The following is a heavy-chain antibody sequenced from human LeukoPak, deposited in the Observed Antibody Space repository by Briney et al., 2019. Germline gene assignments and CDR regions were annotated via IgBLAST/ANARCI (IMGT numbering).Heavy chain of an antibody. CDR3: ARTHPDGMDV. CDR2: IYYSGST. J-gene: IGHJ6*02. Sequence: PSETLSLTCTVSGGSISSYYWSWIRQPPGKGLEWIGYIYYSGSTNYNPSLKSRVTISVDTSKNQFSLKLSSVTAADTAVYYCARTHPDGMDVRGQGTTVTVSS. CDR1: GGSISSYY. V-gene: IGHV4-59*01.